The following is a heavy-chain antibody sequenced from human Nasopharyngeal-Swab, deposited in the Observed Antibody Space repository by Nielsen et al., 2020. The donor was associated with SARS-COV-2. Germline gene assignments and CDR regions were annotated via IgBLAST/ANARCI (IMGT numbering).Heavy chain of an antibody. D-gene: IGHD2/OR15-2a*01. CDR2: IYYSGST. Sequence: SETLSGTCTVSGGSLSSGGYYWSWIRQNPGKGLEWIGYIYYSGSTYYNPSLKSRVTISVDTSKNQFSLKLSSVTAADTAVFFFSSSFLFFLLFSSYYGMDVWGQGTTVTVSS. J-gene: IGHJ6*02. CDR3: SSSFLFFLLFSSYYGMDV. V-gene: IGHV4-31*03. CDR1: GGSLSSGGYY.